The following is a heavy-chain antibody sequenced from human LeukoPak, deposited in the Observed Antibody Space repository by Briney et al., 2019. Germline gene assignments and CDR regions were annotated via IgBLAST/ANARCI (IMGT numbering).Heavy chain of an antibody. CDR3: ARDVDYGGRLDN. D-gene: IGHD4-23*01. J-gene: IGHJ4*02. CDR1: GGTFSSYA. Sequence: ASVKVSCKASGGTFSSYAISWVRQAPGQGLEWMGGIIPILGTANYAQKFQGRVTITADESTSTAYMELSSLRSEDTAVYYCARDVDYGGRLDNWGQGTLVTVSS. CDR2: IIPILGTA. V-gene: IGHV1-69*13.